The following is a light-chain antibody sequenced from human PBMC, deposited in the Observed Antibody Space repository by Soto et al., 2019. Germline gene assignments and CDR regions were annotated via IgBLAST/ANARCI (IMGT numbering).Light chain of an antibody. CDR3: QKYNSGPLT. CDR2: SAS. Sequence: DIQLTQSPSLLSASVGDRVTITCRASQRISSFLAWYQQIPGKVPKLLIYSASTLQSGVPSRFSGSGSGTDFTLTISSLQPEDVAIYYCQKYNSGPLTFGGGTKVDIK. J-gene: IGKJ4*01. V-gene: IGKV1-27*01. CDR1: QRISSF.